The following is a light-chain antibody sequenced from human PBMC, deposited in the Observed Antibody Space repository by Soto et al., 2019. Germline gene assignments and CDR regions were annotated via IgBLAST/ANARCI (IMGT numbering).Light chain of an antibody. CDR1: QSVASNY. V-gene: IGKV3D-20*02. CDR3: QQRSSWPLT. J-gene: IGKJ3*01. Sequence: EIVLTQSPGTLSLSPWERATLSCMASQSVASNYLGWYQQKPGQAPRVLIFDASIRATGIPDRFSASGSGSDFTLTISRLEPDDFAVYYCQQRSSWPLTFGPGTKVDIK. CDR2: DAS.